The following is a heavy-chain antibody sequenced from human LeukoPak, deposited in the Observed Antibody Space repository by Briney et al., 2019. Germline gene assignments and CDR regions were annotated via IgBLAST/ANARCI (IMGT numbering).Heavy chain of an antibody. CDR3: ARGGYGILTGYYPSWFDP. V-gene: IGHV3-21*01. CDR1: GFTFSSYS. J-gene: IGHJ5*02. Sequence: GGSLRLSCAASGFTFSSYSMNWVRQAPGKGLEWVSSISSSSSYIYYADSVKGRFTISRDNAKNSLYLQMNSLRAEDTAVYYCARGGYGILTGYYPSWFDPWGQGTLVTVSS. CDR2: ISSSSSYI. D-gene: IGHD3-9*01.